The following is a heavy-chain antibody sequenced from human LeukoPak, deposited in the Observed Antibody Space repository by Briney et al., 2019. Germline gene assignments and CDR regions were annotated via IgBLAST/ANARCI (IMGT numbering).Heavy chain of an antibody. Sequence: ASVKVSCKASGYTFTNYDINWVRQAAGQGLEWLGWMNPNNGNAGYAQKFQGRVTMTRSTSISTAYMELSSLTSEDTAVYYCARDYYGSGSYYNRLPDYWGQGTLVTVSS. CDR3: ARDYYGSGSYYNRLPDY. CDR1: GYTFTNYD. V-gene: IGHV1-8*01. D-gene: IGHD3-10*01. CDR2: MNPNNGNA. J-gene: IGHJ4*02.